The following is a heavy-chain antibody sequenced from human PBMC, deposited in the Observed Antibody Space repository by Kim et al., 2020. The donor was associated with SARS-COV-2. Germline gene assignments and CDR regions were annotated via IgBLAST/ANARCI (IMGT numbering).Heavy chain of an antibody. V-gene: IGHV3-72*01. CDR3: ARTDSGSLWGPFDY. CDR2: IRNKPNSYTT. D-gene: IGHD1-1*01. Sequence: VGSLRLSCAASGFIFNDHYMDWVRQAPGEGLEWVGRIRNKPNSYTTEYGAPVKGRFTISRDDSTNSIHLQMNNLKTEDTAVYYCARTDSGSLWGPFDYWGQGTLVSVSS. CDR1: GFIFNDHY. J-gene: IGHJ4*02.